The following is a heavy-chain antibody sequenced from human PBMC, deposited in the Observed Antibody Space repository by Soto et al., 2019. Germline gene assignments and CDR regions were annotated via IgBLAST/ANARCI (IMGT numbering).Heavy chain of an antibody. CDR3: ARLGIGWEFPFDY. CDR1: GGSVSNDAYY. CDR2: NYHSGST. D-gene: IGHD1-26*01. J-gene: IGHJ4*02. Sequence: QVQLQESGPGLVKPSETLSLTCIVSGGSVSNDAYYWSWIRQPPGKGLEWIGYNYHSGSTYYNPSLKSRVTISADTSANQFSLKVSSVTAADTAVYYCARLGIGWEFPFDYWGQGTLVNVSS. V-gene: IGHV4-61*08.